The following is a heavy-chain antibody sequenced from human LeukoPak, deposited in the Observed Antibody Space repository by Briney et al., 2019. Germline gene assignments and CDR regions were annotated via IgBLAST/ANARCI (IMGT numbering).Heavy chain of an antibody. V-gene: IGHV3-74*01. D-gene: IGHD4-11*01. CDR1: GFTFNTYW. J-gene: IGHJ4*02. Sequence: PGGSLRLSCAASGFTFNTYWMHWVRQAPGKGLVWVSSINADGSSTSYADSMKGRFTISRDNAKNTLYLQMNSLRAEDTAVYYCAKEEPATTNFDYWGQGTLVTVSS. CDR3: AKEEPATTNFDY. CDR2: INADGSST.